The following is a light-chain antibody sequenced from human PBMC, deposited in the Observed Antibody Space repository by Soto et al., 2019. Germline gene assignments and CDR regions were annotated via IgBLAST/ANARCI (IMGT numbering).Light chain of an antibody. CDR3: SSYTSSTDYV. V-gene: IGLV2-8*01. J-gene: IGLJ1*01. CDR1: SSDVGAYDY. CDR2: EIN. Sequence: QSALTQPPSASGSPGQSVTISCTGTSSDVGAYDYVSWYQQHPGKAPKLMIYEINKRPSGVPDRFSGSKSGNTASLTVSGLQAEDEADYYCSSYTSSTDYVFGTGTKVTVL.